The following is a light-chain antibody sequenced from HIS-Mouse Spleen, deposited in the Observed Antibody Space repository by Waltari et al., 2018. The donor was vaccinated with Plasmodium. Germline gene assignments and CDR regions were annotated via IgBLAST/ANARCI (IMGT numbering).Light chain of an antibody. CDR3: QVWDSSSDRV. Sequence: SYVLTQPPSVSVAPGKTARITWGGNNLGSKSVHWYQQKPGQAPVLVVYDDSDRPSGIPERFSGSNSGNTATLTISRVEAGDEADYYCQVWDSSSDRVFGGGTKLTVL. J-gene: IGLJ2*01. CDR1: NLGSKS. V-gene: IGLV3-21*03. CDR2: DDS.